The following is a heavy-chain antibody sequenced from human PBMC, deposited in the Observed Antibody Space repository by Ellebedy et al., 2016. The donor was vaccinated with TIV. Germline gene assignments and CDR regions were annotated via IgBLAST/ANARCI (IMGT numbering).Heavy chain of an antibody. Sequence: PGGSLRLSCAASGFTFDDYAMHWVRQAPGKGLEWVSLISVDGGSTYYADSVKGRFTISRDNSKNSLFLQMNSLRTEDTALYYCAKGVGVGYGMDVWGQGTTVTVSS. D-gene: IGHD1-26*01. CDR2: ISVDGGST. CDR3: AKGVGVGYGMDV. CDR1: GFTFDDYA. J-gene: IGHJ6*02. V-gene: IGHV3-43*02.